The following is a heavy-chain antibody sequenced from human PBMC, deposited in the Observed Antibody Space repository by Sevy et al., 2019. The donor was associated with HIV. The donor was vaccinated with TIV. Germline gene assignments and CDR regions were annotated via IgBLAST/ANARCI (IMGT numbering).Heavy chain of an antibody. CDR1: GFTFSTYS. J-gene: IGHJ4*02. CDR3: ARDEQTYGDYDYFDY. Sequence: GGSLRLSCAASGFTFSTYSMNWVRQAPGKGLEWVSYISSSSRTIFYAHSVKGRFTISRDNTKKSLYLQMDSLTAEDTAVYYCARDEQTYGDYDYFDYWGQGTLVTVSS. V-gene: IGHV3-48*01. CDR2: ISSSSRTI. D-gene: IGHD4-17*01.